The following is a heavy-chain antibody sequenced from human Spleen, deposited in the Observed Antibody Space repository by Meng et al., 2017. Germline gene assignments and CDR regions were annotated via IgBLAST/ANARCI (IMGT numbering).Heavy chain of an antibody. D-gene: IGHD2-2*01. J-gene: IGHJ6*02. V-gene: IGHV3-21*01. CDR3: AREAIVVVPAAIGLMYYYGMDV. CDR1: GFTFSSSA. CDR2: ISSSSSYI. Sequence: GESLKISCAVSGFTFSSSAMSWVRQAPGKGLEWVSSISSSSSYIYYADSVKGRFTISRDNAKNSLYLQMNSLRAEDTAVYYCAREAIVVVPAAIGLMYYYGMDVWGQGTAVTVSS.